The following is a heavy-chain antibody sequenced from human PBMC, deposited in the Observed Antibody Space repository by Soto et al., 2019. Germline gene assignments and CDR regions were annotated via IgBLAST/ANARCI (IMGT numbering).Heavy chain of an antibody. V-gene: IGHV3-23*01. J-gene: IGHJ4*02. D-gene: IGHD2-21*02. CDR3: AKGTVVTRGPTDY. Sequence: PGGSLRLSCAASGFTFSSYAMSWVRQAPGKGLEWVSAISGSGGSTYYADSVKGRFTISRDNSRNTLYLQMNSLRAEDTAVYYCAKGTVVTRGPTDYWGQGTLVTVSS. CDR2: ISGSGGST. CDR1: GFTFSSYA.